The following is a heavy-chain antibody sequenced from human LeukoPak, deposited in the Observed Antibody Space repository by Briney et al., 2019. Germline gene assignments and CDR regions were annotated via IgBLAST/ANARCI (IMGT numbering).Heavy chain of an antibody. CDR3: VRDDGVRFVS. D-gene: IGHD3-3*01. J-gene: IGHJ5*02. CDR2: ISGRANTK. V-gene: IGHV3-48*03. Sequence: PGVCLRLFRSACGFPFRSHEMKGVRQAPGKGLECVSGISGRANTKYWANSMKGRLTITRDNDKNSLDLQMNNLRADDTAGYYCVRDDGVRFVSWGQGTLVTVSS. CDR1: GFPFRSHE.